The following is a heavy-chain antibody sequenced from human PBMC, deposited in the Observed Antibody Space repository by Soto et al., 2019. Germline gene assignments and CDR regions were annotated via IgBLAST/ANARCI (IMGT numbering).Heavy chain of an antibody. J-gene: IGHJ4*02. Sequence: NPSETLSLTCTVSGGSITGYYWSWIRLPPGKGLEWIGYIYDSGTTTYNAALKSRVSISAETSKNQFSLNLRSVTAADTAIYYCAKDLEYLVLITDYGDYAGPFDYWGQGTLVTVSS. CDR3: AKDLEYLVLITDYGDYAGPFDY. D-gene: IGHD4-17*01. V-gene: IGHV4-59*12. CDR2: IYDSGTT. CDR1: GGSITGYY.